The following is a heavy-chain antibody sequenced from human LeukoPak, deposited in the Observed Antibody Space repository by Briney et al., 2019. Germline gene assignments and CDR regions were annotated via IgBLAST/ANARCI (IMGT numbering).Heavy chain of an antibody. CDR2: ITPIFGTA. CDR3: ARDRESGGGLYYYYGMDV. V-gene: IGHV1-69*13. D-gene: IGHD3-10*01. J-gene: IGHJ6*02. CDR1: GGTFSSYA. Sequence: SVKVSCKASGGTFSSYAISWVRQAPGQGLEWMGGITPIFGTANYAQKFQGRVTITADESTSTAYMELSSLRAEDTAVYYCARDRESGGGLYYYYGMDVWGQGTTVTVSS.